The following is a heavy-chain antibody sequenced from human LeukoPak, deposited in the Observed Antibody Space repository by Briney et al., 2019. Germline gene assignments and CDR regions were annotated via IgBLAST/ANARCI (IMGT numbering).Heavy chain of an antibody. D-gene: IGHD2-8*01. CDR3: ARGCNRAACPYYFDC. Sequence: GGSLRLSCAASEFTFDTYWMSWVRQAPGKGLEWVATIKQDGSEKHHLDSVRGRFTIPRDNAKNSLYLEMNSLRAEDTAVYYCARGCNRAACPYYFDCWGQGALVTVSS. V-gene: IGHV3-7*03. J-gene: IGHJ4*02. CDR2: IKQDGSEK. CDR1: EFTFDTYW.